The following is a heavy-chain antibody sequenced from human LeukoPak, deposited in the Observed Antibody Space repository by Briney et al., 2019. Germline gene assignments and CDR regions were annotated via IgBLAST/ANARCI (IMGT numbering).Heavy chain of an antibody. CDR2: MNPNSGNT. CDR3: ARDRGVVTHYYYYYMDV. J-gene: IGHJ6*03. V-gene: IGHV1-8*01. D-gene: IGHD4-23*01. CDR1: GYTFTSYD. Sequence: GASVKVSCKASGYTFTSYDINWVRQATGQGLEWMGWMNPNSGNTGYAQKFQGRVTMTRNTSISTAYMELSSLRSEDTAVYYCARDRGVVTHYYYYYMDVWGKGTTVTVSS.